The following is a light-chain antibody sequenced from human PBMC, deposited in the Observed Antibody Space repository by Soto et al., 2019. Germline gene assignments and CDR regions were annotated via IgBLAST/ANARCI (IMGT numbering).Light chain of an antibody. CDR1: QSVSSS. V-gene: IGKV3-15*01. Sequence: EIVMTQSPATLSVSPGERATLSCRASQSVSSSLAWYQQKPGQAPRLLIYGASTRATGIPARFSGSGSGTEFTLTISSLQSEDFAVYYCQQHNNWPFTFGPGTKVDIK. J-gene: IGKJ3*01. CDR2: GAS. CDR3: QQHNNWPFT.